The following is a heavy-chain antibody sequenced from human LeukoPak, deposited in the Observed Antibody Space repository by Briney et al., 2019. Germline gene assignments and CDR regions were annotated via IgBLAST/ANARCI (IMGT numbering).Heavy chain of an antibody. J-gene: IGHJ3*02. V-gene: IGHV4-61*02. CDR1: GGSISSGSYY. D-gene: IGHD4-17*01. Sequence: ASETLSLTCTVSGGSISSGSYYWSWIRQPAGKGLEWIGRIYTSGSTNYNPSLKSRVTISVDTSKNQFSLKLSSVTAADTAVYYSARGRPQYGAAFDIWGQGTMVTVSS. CDR2: IYTSGST. CDR3: ARGRPQYGAAFDI.